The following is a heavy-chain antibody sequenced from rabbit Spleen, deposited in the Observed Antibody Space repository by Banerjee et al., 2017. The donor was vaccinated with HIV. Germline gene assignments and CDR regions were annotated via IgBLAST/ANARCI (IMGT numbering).Heavy chain of an antibody. CDR2: IDPVFGIT. CDR1: GFSFSSSDY. Sequence: QSLEESGGDLVKPGASLTLTCTASGFSFSSSDYMNWVRQAPGKGLEWIGYIDPVFGITYYANWVNGRFSISRENAQNTVFLQMTSLTAADTATYFCASGYSDIYFNLWGPGTLVTVS. CDR3: ASGYSDIYFNL. D-gene: IGHD1-1*01. V-gene: IGHV1S40*01. J-gene: IGHJ4*01.